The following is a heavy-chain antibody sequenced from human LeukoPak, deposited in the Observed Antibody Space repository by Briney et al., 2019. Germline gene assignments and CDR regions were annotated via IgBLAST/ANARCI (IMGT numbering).Heavy chain of an antibody. J-gene: IGHJ3*02. Sequence: HTGGSLRLSCAASGFTFSNYWMSWVRQAPGKGLEWVANIKRDGSEKYYVDSVKGRFTISRDNAKNSLYLQMNSLRAEDTAVYYCARQSAQEMATFPFDIWGQGTMVTVSS. CDR1: GFTFSNYW. V-gene: IGHV3-7*01. CDR2: IKRDGSEK. D-gene: IGHD5-24*01. CDR3: ARQSAQEMATFPFDI.